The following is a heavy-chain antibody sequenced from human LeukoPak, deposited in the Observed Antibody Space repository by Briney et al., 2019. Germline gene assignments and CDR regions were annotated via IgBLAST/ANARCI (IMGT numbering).Heavy chain of an antibody. D-gene: IGHD2-8*01. CDR1: GFTFSSYS. CDR3: ARDRYCTNGITMDYYYYYGMDV. J-gene: IGHJ6*02. V-gene: IGHV3-21*01. Sequence: GGSLRLSCAASGFTFSSYSMNWVRQVPGKGLEWVSSISSSSSYIYYADSVKGRFTISRDNAKNSLYLQMNSLRAEDTAVYYCARDRYCTNGITMDYYYYYGMDVWGQGTTVTVSS. CDR2: ISSSSSYI.